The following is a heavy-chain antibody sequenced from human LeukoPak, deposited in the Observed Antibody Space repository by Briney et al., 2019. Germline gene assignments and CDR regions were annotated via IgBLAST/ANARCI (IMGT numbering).Heavy chain of an antibody. CDR1: GGSISSSSYY. J-gene: IGHJ5*02. D-gene: IGHD6-13*01. Sequence: SETLSLTCTVSGGSISSSSYYWGWIRQPPGKGLEWIGSIYYSGSTYYNPSLKSRVTISVDTSKNQFSLKLSSVTAADTAVYYCAREAGIAAGIDPWGQGTLVTVSS. V-gene: IGHV4-39*07. CDR2: IYYSGST. CDR3: AREAGIAAGIDP.